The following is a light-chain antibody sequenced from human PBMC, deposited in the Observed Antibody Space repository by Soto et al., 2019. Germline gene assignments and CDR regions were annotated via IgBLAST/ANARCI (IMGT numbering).Light chain of an antibody. Sequence: QPVLTQPPSASGTPGQRVTISCSGGNSNIGSNYVYWYQQLPGSAPQLLIYNNHQRPSGVPDRLSASKSGTSASLAISGVRSEDEADYYCATWDYSLSCWGSGGGTKGTVL. CDR3: ATWDYSLSCWG. V-gene: IGLV1-47*02. CDR2: NNH. J-gene: IGLJ3*02. CDR1: NSNIGSNY.